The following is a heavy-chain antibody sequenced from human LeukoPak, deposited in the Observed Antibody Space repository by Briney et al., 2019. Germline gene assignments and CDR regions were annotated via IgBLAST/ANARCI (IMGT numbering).Heavy chain of an antibody. D-gene: IGHD2-15*01. J-gene: IGHJ4*02. Sequence: SETVSLTCSVSGGSIGRGSYYWGWIRQSPGKGLEWIGSIYYSGSTNYNPSLKSRVTISVDTSKNQFSLKLSSVTAADTAVYYCARVAAKTVDYWGQGTLVTVSS. V-gene: IGHV4-39*07. CDR2: IYYSGST. CDR3: ARVAAKTVDY. CDR1: GGSIGRGSYY.